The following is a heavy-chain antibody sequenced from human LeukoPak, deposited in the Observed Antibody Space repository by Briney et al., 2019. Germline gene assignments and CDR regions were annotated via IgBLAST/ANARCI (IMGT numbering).Heavy chain of an antibody. D-gene: IGHD6-19*01. V-gene: IGHV3-33*01. CDR1: GFTFSSYG. CDR3: ASAAGPFDN. Sequence: PGGSLRLSCAASGFTFSSYGMHWVRQAPGKGLEWVAVIWFDGSIKYYADSVKGRFTISRDNSRNTLFLRMNSLRAEDTAVYYCASAAGPFDNWGQGTLVTVSS. CDR2: IWFDGSIK. J-gene: IGHJ4*02.